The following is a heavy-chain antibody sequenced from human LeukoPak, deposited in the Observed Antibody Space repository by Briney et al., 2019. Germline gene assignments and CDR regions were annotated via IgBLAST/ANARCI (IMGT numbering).Heavy chain of an antibody. J-gene: IGHJ3*02. D-gene: IGHD6-19*01. V-gene: IGHV3-23*01. CDR2: ISSSGGST. CDR1: GFTFSSYD. CDR3: AKDSIYSRGSGWYRDAFDI. Sequence: PGGSLRLSCAASGFTFSSYDMSWVRQAPGKGLEWVSAISSSGGSTYYADPVKGRFTISRDNSKNTLYLQMNSLRAEDTAVYYCAKDSIYSRGSGWYRDAFDIWGQGTMVTVSS.